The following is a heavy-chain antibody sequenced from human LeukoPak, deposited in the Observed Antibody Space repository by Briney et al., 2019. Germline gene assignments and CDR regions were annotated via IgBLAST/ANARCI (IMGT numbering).Heavy chain of an antibody. Sequence: GESLKISCQGSGYSFSSYWIAWVRQMPGKGLEWMGVIYPSDSHTTYSPSFQGQVTISADKPINTAYLQWNSLQAADTAIYYCGRVVGAAPFDYWGQGTLVTVSS. D-gene: IGHD2-2*01. CDR2: IYPSDSHT. J-gene: IGHJ4*02. CDR1: GYSFSSYW. V-gene: IGHV5-51*04. CDR3: GRVVGAAPFDY.